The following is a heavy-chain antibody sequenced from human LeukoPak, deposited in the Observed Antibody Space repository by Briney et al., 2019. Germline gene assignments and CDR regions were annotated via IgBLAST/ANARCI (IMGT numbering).Heavy chain of an antibody. Sequence: ASVKVSCKASGYTFTSYDINWVRQATGQGLEWMGWMNPNSGNTGYAQKFQGRVTMTRNTSISTAYMELSSLRSEDTAVYYCALGGDRVVVPAAIQDYYYGMDVWGQGTTVIVSS. V-gene: IGHV1-8*01. CDR2: MNPNSGNT. J-gene: IGHJ6*02. CDR1: GYTFTSYD. CDR3: ALGGDRVVVPAAIQDYYYGMDV. D-gene: IGHD2-2*02.